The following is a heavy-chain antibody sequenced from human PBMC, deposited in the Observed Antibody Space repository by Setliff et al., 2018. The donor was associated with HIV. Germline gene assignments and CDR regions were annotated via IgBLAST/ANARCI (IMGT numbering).Heavy chain of an antibody. V-gene: IGHV4-39*01. Sequence: SETLSLTCSVSSGSISSNTYYWSWIRQPPGRGLEWIASVFHIGSTYHNPSLKSRVSISIDTSKTQVSLKLRSVTAADTAVYYCARLGIANAPDDYWGQGTPVTVSS. CDR2: VFHIGST. D-gene: IGHD2-21*01. J-gene: IGHJ4*02. CDR3: ARLGIANAPDDY. CDR1: SGSISSNTYY.